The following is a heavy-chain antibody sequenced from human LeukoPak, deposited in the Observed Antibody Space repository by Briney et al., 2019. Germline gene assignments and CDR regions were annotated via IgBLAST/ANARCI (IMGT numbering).Heavy chain of an antibody. V-gene: IGHV1-58*02. CDR2: IVVGSGNT. J-gene: IGHJ5*02. D-gene: IGHD4-17*01. CDR3: AADLNCGDYWFDT. Sequence: GASVKVSCKASGFTFTSSAMQWVRQARGQRLEWIGWIVVGSGNTNYAQKFQERVTITRDMSTSTAYMELSSLRSEDTAVYYCAADLNCGDYWFDTWGQGTLVTVSS. CDR1: GFTFTSSA.